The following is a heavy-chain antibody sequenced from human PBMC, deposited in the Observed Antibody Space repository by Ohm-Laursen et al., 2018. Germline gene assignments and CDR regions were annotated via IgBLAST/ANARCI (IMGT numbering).Heavy chain of an antibody. CDR1: GYTFTSYD. V-gene: IGHV1-8*01. CDR3: ARGGMVSSWYGIDY. Sequence: SSVKVSCKASGYTFTSYDINWVRQATGQGLEWMGWMNPNSGNTGYAQKFQGRVTMTRNTSISTAYMELSSLRSEDTAVYYCARGGMVSSWYGIDYWGQGTLVTVSS. J-gene: IGHJ4*02. D-gene: IGHD6-13*01. CDR2: MNPNSGNT.